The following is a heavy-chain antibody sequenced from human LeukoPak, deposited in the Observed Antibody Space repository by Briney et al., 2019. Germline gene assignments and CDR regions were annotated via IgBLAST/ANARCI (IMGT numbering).Heavy chain of an antibody. CDR1: GFTFSSYE. D-gene: IGHD6-19*01. V-gene: IGHV3-48*03. Sequence: GGSLRLSCAASGFTFSSYEMNWVRQAPGKGLEWVSYISSSGSTIYYADSVKGRFTISRDNAKNSLYLQMNSLRAEDTALYYCARDLIAVAGSDYWGQGTLVTVSS. CDR2: ISSSGSTI. CDR3: ARDLIAVAGSDY. J-gene: IGHJ4*02.